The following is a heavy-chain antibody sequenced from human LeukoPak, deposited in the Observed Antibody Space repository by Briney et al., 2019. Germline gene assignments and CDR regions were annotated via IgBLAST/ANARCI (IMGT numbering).Heavy chain of an antibody. J-gene: IGHJ4*02. CDR3: ARTVGDYTPGGFDY. CDR2: ISSSSSYI. V-gene: IGHV3-21*01. D-gene: IGHD2-21*02. Sequence: TGGSLRLSCAASGFTFSRYSMNWVRQAPGKWLEWVSSISSSSSYIYYADSVKGRFTISRDNAKNSLYLQMNSLRAEDTAVYYCARTVGDYTPGGFDYWGQGTLVTVSS. CDR1: GFTFSRYS.